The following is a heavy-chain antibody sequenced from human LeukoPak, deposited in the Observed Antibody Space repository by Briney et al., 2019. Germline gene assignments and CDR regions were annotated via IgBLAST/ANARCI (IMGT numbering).Heavy chain of an antibody. D-gene: IGHD4-11*01. CDR2: VSAGSDHP. Sequence: ASVKVSCLASGYRFINYTLHWVRQAPGQRREWMGWVSAGSDHPKHSQQFQGRVNITRDTSASTAYVELSSVRSEDTAIYYCARGRWDYTVTTLCYCDSWRQGTLVTVSS. V-gene: IGHV1-3*01. CDR1: GYRFINYT. CDR3: ARGRWDYTVTTLCYCDS. J-gene: IGHJ4*02.